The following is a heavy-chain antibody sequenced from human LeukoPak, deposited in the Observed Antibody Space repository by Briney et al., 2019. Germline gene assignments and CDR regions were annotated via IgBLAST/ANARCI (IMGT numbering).Heavy chain of an antibody. J-gene: IGHJ5*02. V-gene: IGHV3-21*04. CDR3: AKDPRHSNWFDP. CDR1: GFTFSSYG. Sequence: GGSLRLSCAASGFTFSSYGMHWVRQAPGKGLEWVSSISSSSSYIYYADSVKGRFTISRDNAKNSLYLQMNSLRAEDTAVYYCAKDPRHSNWFDPWGQGTLVTVSS. CDR2: ISSSSSYI.